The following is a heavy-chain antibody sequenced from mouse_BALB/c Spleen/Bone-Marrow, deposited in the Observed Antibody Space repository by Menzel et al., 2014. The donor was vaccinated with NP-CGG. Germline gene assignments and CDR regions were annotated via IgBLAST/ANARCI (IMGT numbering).Heavy chain of an antibody. CDR1: GFNIKDTY. CDR2: IDPANGNT. CDR3: ARGDYYGGSFFAY. J-gene: IGHJ3*01. V-gene: IGHV14-3*02. Sequence: EVQLQQSGADLVKPGASVKLSCTASGFNIKDTYMHWVKQRPEQGLEWIGRIDPANGNTKYDPKFQGKATTTADTSSNTAYLQLSSLTSVDTAVYYCARGDYYGGSFFAYWGQGTLVTVSA. D-gene: IGHD1-1*01.